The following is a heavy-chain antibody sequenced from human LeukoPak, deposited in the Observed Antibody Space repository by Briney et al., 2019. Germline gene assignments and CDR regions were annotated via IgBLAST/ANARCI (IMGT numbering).Heavy chain of an antibody. D-gene: IGHD1-26*01. J-gene: IGHJ4*02. CDR1: GFNFRSYG. CDR2: IRYDGSNQ. Sequence: GTSLRLSCAASGFNFRSYGMHWVRQAPGKGLEWVSLIRYDGSNQNYVESVKGRFTISRDDSKNTVYLQMNSLRAEDTAVYYWARSRGGNSAGVGDTFDYWGQGTLVTVSS. CDR3: ARSRGGNSAGVGDTFDY. V-gene: IGHV3-33*01.